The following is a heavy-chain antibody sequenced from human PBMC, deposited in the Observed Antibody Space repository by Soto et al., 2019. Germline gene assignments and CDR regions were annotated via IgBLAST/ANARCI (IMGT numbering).Heavy chain of an antibody. CDR3: ARHKYHSSGPWAY. Sequence: SETLSLTCTVSGGSISSSSYYWGWIRQPPGKGLEWIGSIYYSGSTYYNPSLKSRVTISVDTSKNQFSLKLSSVTAADTAVYYWARHKYHSSGPWAYWGQGTLVTVSS. J-gene: IGHJ4*02. CDR1: GGSISSSSYY. CDR2: IYYSGST. V-gene: IGHV4-39*01. D-gene: IGHD3-22*01.